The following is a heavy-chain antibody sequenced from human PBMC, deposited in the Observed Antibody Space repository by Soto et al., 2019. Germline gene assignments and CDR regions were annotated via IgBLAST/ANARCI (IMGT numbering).Heavy chain of an antibody. CDR1: GFTFSSYA. V-gene: IGHV3-30-3*01. CDR2: ISYDGSNK. D-gene: IGHD5-12*01. Sequence: QVQLVESGGGVVQPGRSLRLSCVASGFTFSSYAMHWVRQAPGKGLEWVAVISYDGSNKYYVDSVKGRFTISRDNSKNTLYLQMNSLRAEDTAVYYCARDYYRFNSGYGFSMDVWGQGTTVTVSS. J-gene: IGHJ6*02. CDR3: ARDYYRFNSGYGFSMDV.